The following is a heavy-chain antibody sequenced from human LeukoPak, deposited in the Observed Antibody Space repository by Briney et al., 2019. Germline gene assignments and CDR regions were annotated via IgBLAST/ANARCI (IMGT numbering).Heavy chain of an antibody. J-gene: IGHJ6*02. D-gene: IGHD3-3*01. CDR2: IKQDGSEK. V-gene: IGHV3-7*03. CDR3: ARDPEPKYYDFWSGIYYYYYGMDV. CDR1: GFTFSSYW. Sequence: GGSLRLSCAASGFTFSSYWMSWVRQAPGKGLEWVANIKQDGSEKYYVDFAKGRFTISRDNAKNSLYLQMNSLRAEDTAVYYCARDPEPKYYDFWSGIYYYYYGMDVWGQGTTVTVSS.